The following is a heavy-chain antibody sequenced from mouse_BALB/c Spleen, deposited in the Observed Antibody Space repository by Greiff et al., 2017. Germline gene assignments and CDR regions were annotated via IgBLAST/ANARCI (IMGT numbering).Heavy chain of an antibody. CDR2: INPNNGGT. CDR1: GYTFTDYN. Sequence: VQLQQSGPELVKPGASVKIPCKVSGYTFTDYNMDWVKQSHGKSLEWIGDINPNNGGTIYNQKFKGKATLTVDTSSSTAFMELRSLTSEDTAVYYCARQVYRPGMDVWGAGTTVTVSS. V-gene: IGHV1-18*01. CDR3: ARQVYRPGMDV. J-gene: IGHJ1*01. D-gene: IGHD2-14*01.